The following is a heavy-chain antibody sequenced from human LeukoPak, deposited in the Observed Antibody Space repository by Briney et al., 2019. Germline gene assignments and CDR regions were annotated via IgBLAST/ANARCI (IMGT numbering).Heavy chain of an antibody. V-gene: IGHV3-23*01. CDR2: ISGNGGST. CDR3: AKYRDVTSKGSGLGS. J-gene: IGHJ5*02. CDR1: GFTFSIYA. D-gene: IGHD4-17*01. Sequence: GGSLRLSCAASGFTFSIYAMLWVRQAPGKGLEWVSAISGNGGSTYYTDSVKGRFTISRDNSRNTLYVQMTRLTAEDTAVYYCAKYRDVTSKGSGLGSLGQGTLVTVSS.